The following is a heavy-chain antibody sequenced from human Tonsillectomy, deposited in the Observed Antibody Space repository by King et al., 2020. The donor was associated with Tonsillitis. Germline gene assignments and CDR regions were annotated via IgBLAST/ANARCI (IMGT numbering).Heavy chain of an antibody. CDR1: GYTFTGYY. J-gene: IGHJ5*02. CDR3: ARDREYSSSSGWFDP. V-gene: IGHV1-2*02. Sequence: QLVQSGAEVKKPGASVKVSCKASGYTFTGYYMHWVRQAPGQGLEWMGWINPNSGGTNYAQKFQGRVTMTRDTSISTAYMELSRLRSDDTAVYYCARDREYSSSSGWFDPWGQGTLVTVSS. CDR2: INPNSGGT. D-gene: IGHD6-6*01.